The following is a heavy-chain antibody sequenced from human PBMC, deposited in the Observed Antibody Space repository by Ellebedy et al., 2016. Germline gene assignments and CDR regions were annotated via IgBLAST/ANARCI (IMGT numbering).Heavy chain of an antibody. V-gene: IGHV1-69*04. CDR3: AYDDVAVTTFDF. CDR2: TMPIVGTP. CDR1: GNTIRTYG. D-gene: IGHD4-17*01. Sequence: ASVKVSCKVSGNTIRTYGISWVRQAPGQGLEWLGRTMPIVGTPHYAQKFQDRVTITADKSTTTVYMRLSSLRSDDTAMYFCAYDDVAVTTFDFWGQGSPVTVS. J-gene: IGHJ4*02.